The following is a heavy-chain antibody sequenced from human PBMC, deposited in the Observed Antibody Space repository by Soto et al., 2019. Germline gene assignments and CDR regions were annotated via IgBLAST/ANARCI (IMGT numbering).Heavy chain of an antibody. V-gene: IGHV3-23*01. Sequence: GSLRLSCAGSGFTFSRYAMNWVRQAPGKGLEWVSIISSRGDRTSYAESVKGRFTISRDDSKNTLFLHMNSLGAEDTAVYYCAKETGYSYGFQPNALDVWGQGTTVTVSS. CDR3: AKETGYSYGFQPNALDV. CDR1: GFTFSRYA. CDR2: ISSRGDRT. J-gene: IGHJ6*02. D-gene: IGHD5-18*01.